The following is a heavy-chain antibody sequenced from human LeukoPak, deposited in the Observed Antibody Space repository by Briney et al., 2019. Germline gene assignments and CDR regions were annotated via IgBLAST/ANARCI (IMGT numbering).Heavy chain of an antibody. CDR1: GDSVSSNSAA. D-gene: IGHD5-12*01. V-gene: IGHV6-1*01. CDR3: ARADVSGSDALYGMPV. CDR2: TYYRSKWYN. Sequence: SQTLSLTCDISGDSVSSNSAAWNWIRQSPSRGLEWLGWTYYRSKWYNDYAVSVKSRITINPGTSKNQFSLQLNSVTPEDTAVYYCARADVSGSDALYGMPVWGQGTTVTVSS. J-gene: IGHJ6*02.